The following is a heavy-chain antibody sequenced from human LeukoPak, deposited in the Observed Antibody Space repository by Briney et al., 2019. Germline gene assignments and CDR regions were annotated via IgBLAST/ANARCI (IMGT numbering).Heavy chain of an antibody. CDR1: GYTFTGYY. CDR2: INPRTGDT. D-gene: IGHD2-15*01. Sequence: PWASVKVSCKASGYTFTGYYIDWVRQAPGQRLEWMGWINPRTGDTHYAQKFQGRVTMTRDTSISTAYMDLSSLRSDDSAVYYCAREGFGRRKGLDSWGQGTLVSVSS. CDR3: AREGFGRRKGLDS. J-gene: IGHJ4*02. V-gene: IGHV1-2*02.